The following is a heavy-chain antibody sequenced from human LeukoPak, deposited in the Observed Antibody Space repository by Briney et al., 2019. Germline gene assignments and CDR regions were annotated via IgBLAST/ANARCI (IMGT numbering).Heavy chain of an antibody. CDR1: GGSISSHY. Sequence: SETLSLTCTVSGGSISSHYWSWIRQPSGKGLEWIGYIYYSGSTNYNPSLKSRVTISVDTSKNQFSLKLSSVTAADTAVYYCARENSGSYREFDYWGQGTLVTVSS. CDR2: IYYSGST. CDR3: ARENSGSYREFDY. V-gene: IGHV4-59*11. D-gene: IGHD1-26*01. J-gene: IGHJ4*02.